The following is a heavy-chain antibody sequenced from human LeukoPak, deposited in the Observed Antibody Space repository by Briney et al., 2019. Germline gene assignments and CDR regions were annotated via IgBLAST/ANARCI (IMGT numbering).Heavy chain of an antibody. Sequence: GGSLRLSCAASGFTFSSYSMNWVRQAPGKGLEWVSSISTSSSYIYYADSVKGRFTISRDNAKNSLCLQMNSLRAEDTAVYYCARDRCSSTSCYGGRYYFDYWGQGTLVTVSS. CDR1: GFTFSSYS. V-gene: IGHV3-21*01. J-gene: IGHJ4*02. D-gene: IGHD2-2*01. CDR2: ISTSSSYI. CDR3: ARDRCSSTSCYGGRYYFDY.